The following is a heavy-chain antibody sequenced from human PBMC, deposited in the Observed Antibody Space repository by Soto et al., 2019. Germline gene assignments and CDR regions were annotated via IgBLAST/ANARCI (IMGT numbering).Heavy chain of an antibody. J-gene: IGHJ4*02. CDR2: ISHDGSNK. CDR3: AKDYDFWSARVNTYFDS. CDR1: GFVVSSGG. Sequence: GGSLTLSRAAGGFVVSSGGSNWVRQAPGKGLEWVAVISHDGSNKYYADSVKGRFTISRDNSKSTLYLQMNRLRAEDSAIYYCAKDYDFWSARVNTYFDSWGLGTLVTVSS. D-gene: IGHD3-3*01. V-gene: IGHV3-30*18.